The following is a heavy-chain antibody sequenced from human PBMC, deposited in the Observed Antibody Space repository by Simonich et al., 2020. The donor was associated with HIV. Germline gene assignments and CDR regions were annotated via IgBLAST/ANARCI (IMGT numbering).Heavy chain of an antibody. D-gene: IGHD1-7*01. J-gene: IGHJ4*02. CDR3: ARSPSENWDYYFDY. V-gene: IGHV4-34*01. CDR1: GGSLSGYY. Sequence: QVQLTPWGAGLLKSSETLSVTCAVYGGSLSGYYWNWIRKPPGKGLEWIAEINHGGRTNYNPSLESRVTKLLDTSKNQFSLKLASVTATDTALYYCARSPSENWDYYFDYWSQGTLVTVSS. CDR2: INHGGRT.